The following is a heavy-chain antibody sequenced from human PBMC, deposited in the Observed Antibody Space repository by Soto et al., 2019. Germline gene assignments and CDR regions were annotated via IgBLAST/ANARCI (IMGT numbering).Heavy chain of an antibody. J-gene: IGHJ4*02. Sequence: SETLSLTRSVSGASVSSGSFYCSWIRQPPGKGLEWIGFIYNNETFNYNPSLKSRVTLSVDTSKHQFSLKLSSVTAADTAVYYCARVPLRYSSSHNFDSWGQGALVTVSS. CDR2: IYNNETF. D-gene: IGHD6-19*01. CDR1: GASVSSGSFY. CDR3: ARVPLRYSSSHNFDS. V-gene: IGHV4-61*01.